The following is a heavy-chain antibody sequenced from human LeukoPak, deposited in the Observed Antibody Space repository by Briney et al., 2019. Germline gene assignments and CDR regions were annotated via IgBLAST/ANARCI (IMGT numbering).Heavy chain of an antibody. CDR2: IRYDGNIE. CDR1: GFTFSRYD. V-gene: IGHV3-30*02. D-gene: IGHD3-22*01. J-gene: IGHJ4*02. Sequence: GGSLRLSCAASGFTFSRYDMHWVRQAPGKGLEWVAFIRYDGNIEYFADSVKGRFTISRDTSKNTLYLQMNSLRAEDTAVYFCAKGRYHDTSGYPIDYWGQGTLVTVSS. CDR3: AKGRYHDTSGYPIDY.